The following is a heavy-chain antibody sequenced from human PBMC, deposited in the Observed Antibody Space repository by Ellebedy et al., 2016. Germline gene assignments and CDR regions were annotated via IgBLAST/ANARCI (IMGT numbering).Heavy chain of an antibody. CDR1: GFTFSNAW. V-gene: IGHV3-15*01. J-gene: IGHJ4*02. D-gene: IGHD5-18*01. CDR3: TTVYGYNYDSV. Sequence: LSLTCAASGFTFSNAWMNWVRQAPGKGLEWVGRIKSKTDGGAADYAAPVKGRFTISRDDSKNTLYLQMNSLKTEDTAVYFCTTVYGYNYDSVWGQGTLVTVSS. CDR2: IKSKTDGGAA.